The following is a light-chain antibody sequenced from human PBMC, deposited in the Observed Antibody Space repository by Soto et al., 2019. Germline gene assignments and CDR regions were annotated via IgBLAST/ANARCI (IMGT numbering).Light chain of an antibody. CDR3: CSYAGRHTYV. V-gene: IGLV2-11*01. Sequence: QSALTQPRSVSGSPGQSVTMSGTGASSDVGNYNSVSWYQQHPGKAPKLIIYDVRKRPSGVPDRFSGSKSGNTASLTISGLQAEDEADYFCCSYAGRHTYVFGTGTKVTGL. CDR2: DVR. J-gene: IGLJ1*01. CDR1: SSDVGNYNS.